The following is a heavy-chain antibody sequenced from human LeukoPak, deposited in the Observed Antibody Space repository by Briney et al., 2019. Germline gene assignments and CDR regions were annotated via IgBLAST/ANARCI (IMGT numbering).Heavy chain of an antibody. CDR3: ARDPNCSGGSCYSYYFDY. CDR2: IWYDGSNK. Sequence: GGSLRLSCTASGFTFSRHWMHWVRQAPGKGLEWVAVIWYDGSNKYYADSVKGRFTISRDNSKNTLYLQMNSLRAEDTAVYYCARDPNCSGGSCYSYYFDYWGQGTLVTVSS. CDR1: GFTFSRHW. V-gene: IGHV3-33*08. J-gene: IGHJ4*02. D-gene: IGHD2-15*01.